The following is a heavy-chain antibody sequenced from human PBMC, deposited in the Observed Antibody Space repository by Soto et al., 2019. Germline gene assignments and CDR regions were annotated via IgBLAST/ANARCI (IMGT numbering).Heavy chain of an antibody. CDR3: ARTGGPVSFDY. V-gene: IGHV4-61*08. CDR2: IYNSGAT. D-gene: IGHD2-15*01. CDR1: GGSISSGDYY. J-gene: IGHJ4*02. Sequence: SETLSLTCAVSGGSISSGDYYWMWIRHPPGKGLEWIGYIYNSGATNYNRSLKSRVTISLDTSKTQFSLNLSSVTAADTALYYCARTGGPVSFDYWGQGTLVTVSS.